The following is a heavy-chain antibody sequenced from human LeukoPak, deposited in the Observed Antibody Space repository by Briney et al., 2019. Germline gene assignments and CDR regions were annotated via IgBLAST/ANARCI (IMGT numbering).Heavy chain of an antibody. V-gene: IGHV3-7*05. CDR3: ARRYYYDGHYYFDY. CDR2: ITQDGSGK. D-gene: IGHD3-22*01. Sequence: GGSLRLSCAASGFTFSNYWMSWVRQAPGKGLEWVATITQDGSGKYYVDSVKGRFTISRDNAKNSLYLQMNSLRAEDTAVYYCARRYYYDGHYYFDYWGEGTLVTVSS. J-gene: IGHJ4*02. CDR1: GFTFSNYW.